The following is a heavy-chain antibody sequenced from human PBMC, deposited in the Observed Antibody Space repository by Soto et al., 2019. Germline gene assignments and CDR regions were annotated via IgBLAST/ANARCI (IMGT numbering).Heavy chain of an antibody. CDR1: GDSVSTNSAT. J-gene: IGHJ5*01. CDR3: ARLIGNSWLDS. CDR2: TYYMSKWYN. Sequence: PSQTLSLTCAISGDSVSTNSATLDWVRQSPSRGLEWLGMTYYMSKWYNDYAVSVEGRITINPDTSINQVSLQLNSVTPDDTAVYYCARLIGNSWLDSWGQGTLVTVSS. V-gene: IGHV6-1*01. D-gene: IGHD2-8*01.